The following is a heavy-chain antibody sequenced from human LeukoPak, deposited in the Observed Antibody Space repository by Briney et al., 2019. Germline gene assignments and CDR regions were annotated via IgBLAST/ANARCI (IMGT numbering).Heavy chain of an antibody. CDR1: GFTFSNAG. D-gene: IGHD3-10*01. V-gene: IGHV3-15*01. Sequence: GGSLRLSWAASGFTFSNAGMSWVRQAPGKGREWVGRIKSKTDGGTTDYAAPVKGRFTISRDDSKNTLYLQMNSLKTEDTAVYYCTTRTLLWFGELPIDYWGQGTLVTVSS. CDR3: TTRTLLWFGELPIDY. J-gene: IGHJ4*02. CDR2: IKSKTDGGTT.